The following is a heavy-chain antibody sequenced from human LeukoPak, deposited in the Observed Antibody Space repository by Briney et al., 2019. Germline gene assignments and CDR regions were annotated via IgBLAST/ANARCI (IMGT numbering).Heavy chain of an antibody. CDR2: ISGSGDST. J-gene: IGHJ4*02. Sequence: GGSLRLSCAASGFTSSSYAMSWVRQAPGKGLEWVSSISGSGDSTYYADSVKGRFTISRDNSKNTPYLQMNSLRAEDTALYHCAKFPAAGTNSGGFDYWGQGTLVTVSS. CDR3: AKFPAAGTNSGGFDY. V-gene: IGHV3-23*01. CDR1: GFTSSSYA. D-gene: IGHD6-13*01.